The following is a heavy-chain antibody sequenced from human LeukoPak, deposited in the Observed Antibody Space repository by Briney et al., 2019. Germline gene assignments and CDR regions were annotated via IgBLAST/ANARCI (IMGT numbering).Heavy chain of an antibody. D-gene: IGHD6-6*01. V-gene: IGHV3-74*01. Sequence: GGSLRLSCAASGFTFSSYWMHWVRQAPGKGLVWVSRINSDGRSTDYADSVKGRFSISRDNAKNTLYLQMNSLRAEDTAVYYCARQYSSSSEFDYWGQGTLVTVSS. CDR2: INSDGRST. J-gene: IGHJ4*02. CDR3: ARQYSSSSEFDY. CDR1: GFTFSSYW.